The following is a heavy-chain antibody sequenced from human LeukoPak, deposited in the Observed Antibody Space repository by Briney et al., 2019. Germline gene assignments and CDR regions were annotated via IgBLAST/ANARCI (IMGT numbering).Heavy chain of an antibody. V-gene: IGHV3-74*01. J-gene: IGHJ4*02. Sequence: GGSLRLSCAASGFTFSNYWMYWVRQVPGEGLVWVSRISSDGSVTNYADSVKGRFTISRDNAKNTLYLVMNNLRAEDTAVYFCARVPGSSWFTALDYWGQGTLVSVSS. CDR3: ARVPGSSWFTALDY. CDR2: ISSDGSVT. D-gene: IGHD6-13*01. CDR1: GFTFSNYW.